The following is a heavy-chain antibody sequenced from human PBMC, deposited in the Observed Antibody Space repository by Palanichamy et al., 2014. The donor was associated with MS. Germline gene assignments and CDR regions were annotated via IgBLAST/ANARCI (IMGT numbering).Heavy chain of an antibody. CDR3: ARRNGDYYDSSGPNWFDP. D-gene: IGHD3-22*01. V-gene: IGHV3-33*01. Sequence: QVQLVESGGGVVQPGRSLRLSCAASGFTFSSYGMHWVRQAPGKGLEWVAVIWYDGSNKYYADSVKGRFTISRDNSKNTLYLQMNSLRAEDTAVYYCARRNGDYYDSSGPNWFDPWGQGTLATVSS. J-gene: IGHJ5*02. CDR1: GFTFSSYG. CDR2: IWYDGSNK.